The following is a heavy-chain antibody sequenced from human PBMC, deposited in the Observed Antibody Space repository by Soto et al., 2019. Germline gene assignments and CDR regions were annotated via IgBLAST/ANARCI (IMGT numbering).Heavy chain of an antibody. CDR2: MNPKSGNT. CDR1: GDPFNYYD. CDR3: ARVHTVTTYFDV. V-gene: IGHV1-8*01. D-gene: IGHD4-17*01. J-gene: IGHJ2*01. Sequence: QVQLVQSGAEVKKPGASVRVSCQASGDPFNYYDINWVRQAPGQGLEWMGWMNPKSGNTGSAQRFQGRLTMTSNTSINTAYMDLTSLTSEDGATYYCARVHTVTTYFDVWGRGTPVTVS.